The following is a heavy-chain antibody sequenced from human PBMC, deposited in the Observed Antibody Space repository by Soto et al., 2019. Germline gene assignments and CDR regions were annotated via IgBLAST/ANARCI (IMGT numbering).Heavy chain of an antibody. D-gene: IGHD2-15*01. CDR3: ARHFQDLIVVVVAATQGWFDP. V-gene: IGHV4-39*01. CDR1: GGSISSSSYY. J-gene: IGHJ5*02. Sequence: QLQLQESGPGLVKPSETLSLTCTVSGGSISSSSYYWGWIRQPPGKGLEWIGSIYYSGSTYYNPSLKSRVTISVDTSKNQFSLKLSSVTAADTAVYYCARHFQDLIVVVVAATQGWFDPWGQGTLVTVSS. CDR2: IYYSGST.